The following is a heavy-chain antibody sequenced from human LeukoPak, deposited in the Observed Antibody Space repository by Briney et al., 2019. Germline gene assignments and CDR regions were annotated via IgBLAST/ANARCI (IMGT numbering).Heavy chain of an antibody. CDR1: GGSIGTDH. CDR2: AYHNGNT. V-gene: IGHV4-59*01. CDR3: ARGHPPNLDV. Sequence: SETLSLTCTTSGGSIGTDHWTWIRQPPGKGLDWIGYAYHNGNTNYNPSLNSRVTISVDTSNNQFSLRLTSVTTADTAVYYCARGHPPNLDVWGQGTTVTVSS. J-gene: IGHJ6*02.